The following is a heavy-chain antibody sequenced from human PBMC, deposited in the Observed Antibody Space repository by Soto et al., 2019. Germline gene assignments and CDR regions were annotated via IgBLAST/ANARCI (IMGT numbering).Heavy chain of an antibody. CDR2: INHSGST. J-gene: IGHJ5*02. CDR3: ARGLSVGWFDP. V-gene: IGHV4-34*01. Sequence: QVQLQQWGAGLLKASVTLSLTCAVYGGSFSGYYWSWIRQPPGKGLEWIGEINHSGSTNYNPSLKSRVTISVDTSKNQFSLKLSSVTAADTAVYYCARGLSVGWFDPWGQGTLVTVSS. CDR1: GGSFSGYY.